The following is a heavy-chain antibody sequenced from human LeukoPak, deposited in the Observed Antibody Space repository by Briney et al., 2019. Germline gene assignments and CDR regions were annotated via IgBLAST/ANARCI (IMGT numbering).Heavy chain of an antibody. Sequence: SETLSLTCTVSGGSISSYYWSWIRQHPGKGLEWIGYIYYSGSTYYNPSLKSRVTISVDTSKNQFSLKLSSVTAADTAVYYCARGTDYYDSSGYYDYWGQGTLVTVSS. V-gene: IGHV4-59*06. J-gene: IGHJ4*02. D-gene: IGHD3-22*01. CDR1: GGSISSYY. CDR2: IYYSGST. CDR3: ARGTDYYDSSGYYDY.